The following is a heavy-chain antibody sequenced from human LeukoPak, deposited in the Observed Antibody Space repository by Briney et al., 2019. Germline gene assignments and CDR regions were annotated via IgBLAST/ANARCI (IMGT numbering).Heavy chain of an antibody. CDR3: AADGDYYGSGIHGMDV. D-gene: IGHD3-10*01. Sequence: SVKVSCKASGFTFTSSAMQWVRQARGQRIAWIGWIVVGSGHTNYAQKFQERVTITRDMSTSTAYMELSSLRSEDTAVYYCAADGDYYGSGIHGMDVWGQGTTVTVSS. J-gene: IGHJ6*02. CDR1: GFTFTSSA. V-gene: IGHV1-58*02. CDR2: IVVGSGHT.